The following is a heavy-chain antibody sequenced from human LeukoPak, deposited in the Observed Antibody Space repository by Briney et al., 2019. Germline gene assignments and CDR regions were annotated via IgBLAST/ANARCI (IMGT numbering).Heavy chain of an antibody. J-gene: IGHJ4*02. CDR1: GFTFSGYA. D-gene: IGHD1-26*01. V-gene: IGHV3-23*01. Sequence: GGSLRLSCAASGFTFSGYALTWVRQAPGKGLEWVSTISDSDDTTFYAESVKGRFTISRDNSKNTLHLQMNSLRAEDTATYHCSRDRSGSYYWGQGILVAVSS. CDR3: SRDRSGSYY. CDR2: ISDSDDTT.